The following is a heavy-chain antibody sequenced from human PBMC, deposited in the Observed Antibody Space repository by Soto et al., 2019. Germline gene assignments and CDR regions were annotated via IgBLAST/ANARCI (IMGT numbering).Heavy chain of an antibody. D-gene: IGHD2-15*01. Sequence: SETLSLTCTVSGGSISSYYWSWIRQPPGKGLEWIGYIYYSGSTNYNPSLKSRVTISVDTSKNQFSLKLSSVTAADTAVYYCARATGSSGGNWFDPWGQGTLVTVSS. V-gene: IGHV4-59*01. CDR3: ARATGSSGGNWFDP. J-gene: IGHJ5*02. CDR2: IYYSGST. CDR1: GGSISSYY.